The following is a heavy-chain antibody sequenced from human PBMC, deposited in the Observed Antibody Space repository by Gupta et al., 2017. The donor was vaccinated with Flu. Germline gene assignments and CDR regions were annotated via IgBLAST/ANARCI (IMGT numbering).Heavy chain of an antibody. V-gene: IGHV3-74*01. D-gene: IGHD7-27*01. J-gene: IGHJ4*02. CDR2: INTDGSTT. CDR1: GFTFTGYW. Sequence: EVQLVESGGGLVQPGGSLRLSCSASGFTFTGYWMHWVRQAPGKGLVWVSRINTDGSTTTYADSVKGRFTISRDNANNTLYLQVKSLTAEDTALYYCARVQQGKYYFDNWGQGTLVTVS. CDR3: ARVQQGKYYFDN.